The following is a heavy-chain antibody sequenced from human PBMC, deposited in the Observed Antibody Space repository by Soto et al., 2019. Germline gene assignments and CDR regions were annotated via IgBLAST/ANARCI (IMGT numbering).Heavy chain of an antibody. V-gene: IGHV5-51*01. CDR2: IYPGDSDT. CDR3: SIHPMSRYYDSSGYYLGFDP. CDR1: GYSFTSYW. J-gene: IGHJ5*02. Sequence: GESLKISCKGSGYSFTSYWIGWVRQMPGKGQEWMGIIYPGDSDTRYSPSFQGHVTISADKCISTAYLQWSSLKASDTAMYYCSIHPMSRYYDSSGYYLGFDPWGQGTLVTVSS. D-gene: IGHD3-22*01.